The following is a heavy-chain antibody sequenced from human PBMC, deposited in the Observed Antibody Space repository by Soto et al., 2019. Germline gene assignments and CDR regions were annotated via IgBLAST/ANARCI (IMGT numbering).Heavy chain of an antibody. CDR3: ATRAYYYDSSGYFDY. V-gene: IGHV3-23*01. CDR2: ISGSGGST. CDR1: GFPFSSYA. J-gene: IGHJ4*02. D-gene: IGHD3-22*01. Sequence: GGSLILSCAASGFPFSSYAMSWVRQAPGKGLEWVSAISGSGGSTYYADSVKGRFTISRDNSKNTLYLQMNSLRAEDTAVYYCATRAYYYDSSGYFDYWGQGTLVTVSS.